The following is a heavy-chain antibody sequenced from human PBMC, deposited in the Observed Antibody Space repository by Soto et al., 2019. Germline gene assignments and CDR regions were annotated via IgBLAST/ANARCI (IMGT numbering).Heavy chain of an antibody. CDR2: ISWDGGST. Sequence: DVQLVESGGFGVQPGGSLSLACPASDFTFDDYTMHWVLQPPGKGLEWVSLISWDGGSTYYADSVKGRFTISRDNSKNSLYLQMNSLRTEDTALYYCARGGDPDYWGQGTLVTVSS. J-gene: IGHJ4*02. V-gene: IGHV3-43*01. D-gene: IGHD2-21*02. CDR3: ARGGDPDY. CDR1: DFTFDDYT.